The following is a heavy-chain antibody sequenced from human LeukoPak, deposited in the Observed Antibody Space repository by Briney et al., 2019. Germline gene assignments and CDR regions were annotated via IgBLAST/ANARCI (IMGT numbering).Heavy chain of an antibody. J-gene: IGHJ3*02. Sequence: GGSLRLSCAASGFTFGFTFNNYAMNWVRQAPGKGLEWVSTINESGGSTYYPDSVKGRFTISRDNSKNTLYLQMNSLRVEDTAVYYWAGGGWEVFKEAFDIGGKGKMFTV. D-gene: IGHD1-26*01. CDR2: INESGGST. CDR1: GFTFGFTFNNYA. CDR3: AGGGWEVFKEAFDI. V-gene: IGHV3-23*01.